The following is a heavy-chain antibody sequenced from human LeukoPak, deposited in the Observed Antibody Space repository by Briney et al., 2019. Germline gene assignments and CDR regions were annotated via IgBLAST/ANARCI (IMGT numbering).Heavy chain of an antibody. V-gene: IGHV3-74*01. Sequence: GGSLRLSCAASGFTFSSYWMHWVRQAPGKGPVWVSRINSDGSSTNYADSVKGRFTISRGNAENTLYLQMNSLRAEDTAVYYCARKAAGLTFDYWGQGTLVTVSS. J-gene: IGHJ4*02. CDR3: ARKAAGLTFDY. CDR2: INSDGSST. CDR1: GFTFSSYW. D-gene: IGHD6-13*01.